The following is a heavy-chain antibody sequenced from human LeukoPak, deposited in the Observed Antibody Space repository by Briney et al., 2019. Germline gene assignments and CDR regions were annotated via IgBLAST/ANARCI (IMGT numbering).Heavy chain of an antibody. D-gene: IGHD5-24*01. V-gene: IGHV3-53*01. Sequence: GGSLRLSCVASGFAINTNYMNWVRQAPGKELEWVTITYFGGTTYYADSVKGRFTISRDNSKNTLYLQMNSLRADDTAVYYCARDSEGDGYNFDTWGRGTLVTVSS. CDR1: GFAINTNY. CDR2: TYFGGTT. CDR3: ARDSEGDGYNFDT. J-gene: IGHJ5*02.